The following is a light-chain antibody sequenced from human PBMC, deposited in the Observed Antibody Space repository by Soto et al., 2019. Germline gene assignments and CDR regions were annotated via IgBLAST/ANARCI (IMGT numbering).Light chain of an antibody. CDR1: QNIGKF. Sequence: DIQMTQSPSSLSASVGDRVTITCRPSQNIGKFLNWYQQRPGKAPTALIHATSTLQSGVSSRFSDSGSDTDFTLTITSLQPEDFATYFCQQSLSSPLTFGGGTKVEL. CDR3: QQSLSSPLT. V-gene: IGKV1-39*01. CDR2: ATS. J-gene: IGKJ4*01.